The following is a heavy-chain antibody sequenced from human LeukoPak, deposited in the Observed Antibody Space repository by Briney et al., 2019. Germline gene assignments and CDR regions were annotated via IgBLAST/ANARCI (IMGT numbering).Heavy chain of an antibody. Sequence: GGSLRLSCAASGVTFSSYTMSWVRQAPGKGLEWVSAISGGGGSTYYADSVKGRFTISRDNSKNTLYLQMNSLGAEDTAVYYCAKSPWQHPGEDWFDPWGQGTLVTVSS. CDR1: GVTFSSYT. D-gene: IGHD3-10*01. CDR2: ISGGGGST. J-gene: IGHJ5*02. V-gene: IGHV3-23*01. CDR3: AKSPWQHPGEDWFDP.